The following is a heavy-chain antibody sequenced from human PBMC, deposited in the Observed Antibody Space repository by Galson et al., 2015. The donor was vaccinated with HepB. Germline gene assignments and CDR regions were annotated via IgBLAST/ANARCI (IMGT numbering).Heavy chain of an antibody. Sequence: SLRLSCAASGFTVSSNYMSWVRQAPGKGLEWVSVIYSGGSTYYADSVKGRFTISRDNSKNTLYLQMNSLRAEDTAVYYSARAPRWVVPFDYWGQGTLVTVSS. V-gene: IGHV3-53*01. CDR3: ARAPRWVVPFDY. D-gene: IGHD6-19*01. CDR1: GFTVSSNY. J-gene: IGHJ4*02. CDR2: IYSGGST.